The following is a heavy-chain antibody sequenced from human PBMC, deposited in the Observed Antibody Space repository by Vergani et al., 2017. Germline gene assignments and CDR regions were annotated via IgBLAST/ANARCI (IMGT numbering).Heavy chain of an antibody. J-gene: IGHJ3*02. V-gene: IGHV4-61*02. D-gene: IGHD1-26*01. CDR3: ARGTFLHAFDN. Sequence: QVQLPESGPGLVKPSQTLSLTCTVSGGSITSGSFYWSWIRQPAGKGLEWMGRIYSSGSTSYNPSIKSRITMSLDTSKNQFSLSLSSVTAADTAVYYCARGTFLHAFDNWGQGTVVTVSS. CDR2: IYSSGST. CDR1: GGSITSGSFY.